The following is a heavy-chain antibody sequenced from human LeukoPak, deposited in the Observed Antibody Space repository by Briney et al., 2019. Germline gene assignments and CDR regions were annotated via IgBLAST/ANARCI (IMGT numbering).Heavy chain of an antibody. CDR2: ISAYNGNT. J-gene: IGHJ4*02. CDR3: ARVRGSSGWGGYYFDY. CDR1: GYIFTNYG. V-gene: IGHV1-18*04. Sequence: ASVKVSCKASGYIFTNYGITWVRQAPGQGLEWMGWISAYNGNTNYAQKLQGRVTMTTDTSTSTAYMELRSLRSDDTAVYYCARVRGSSGWGGYYFDYWGQGTLVTVSS. D-gene: IGHD6-19*01.